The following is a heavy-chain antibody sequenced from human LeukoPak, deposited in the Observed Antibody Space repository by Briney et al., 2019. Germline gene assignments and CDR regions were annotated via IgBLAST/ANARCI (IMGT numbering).Heavy chain of an antibody. Sequence: SETLSLTYAVSGYSISSSNWWGWIRQPPGKGLEWIGYIYYSGSTYYNPSLKSRVTMSVDTSKNQFSLKLSSVTAVDTAVYYCARRAGTTGDAFDIWGQGTMVTVSS. CDR3: ARRAGTTGDAFDI. CDR2: IYYSGST. D-gene: IGHD1-7*01. V-gene: IGHV4-28*01. J-gene: IGHJ3*02. CDR1: GYSISSSNW.